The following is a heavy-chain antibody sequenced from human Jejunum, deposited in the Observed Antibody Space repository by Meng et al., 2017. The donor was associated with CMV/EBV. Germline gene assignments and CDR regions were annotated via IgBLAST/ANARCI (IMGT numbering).Heavy chain of an antibody. Sequence: GFTFNKYAIRWVRRAPGKGLEWVALVSHDGVAEQSAGSVQGRLTISRDNSQNTVVLQMDSLRGEDTAVYYCAAEYRLLNTPYFEYWGQGTVVTVSS. D-gene: IGHD2/OR15-2a*01. CDR3: AAEYRLLNTPYFEY. J-gene: IGHJ4*02. CDR1: GFTFNKYA. CDR2: VSHDGVAE. V-gene: IGHV3-30-3*01.